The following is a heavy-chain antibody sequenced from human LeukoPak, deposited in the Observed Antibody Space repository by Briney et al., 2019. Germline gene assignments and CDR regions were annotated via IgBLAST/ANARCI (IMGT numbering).Heavy chain of an antibody. V-gene: IGHV3-66*01. Sequence: GGSLRLSCAASGFTVSSNYMSWVRQAPGKGLEWVSVIYSGGSTYYADSVKGRFTISRDNSKNTLYLQMNSLRAEDTAVYYCARYYDILTGYYGGMDVWGQGTTVTVSS. J-gene: IGHJ6*02. CDR1: GFTVSSNY. CDR3: ARYYDILTGYYGGMDV. D-gene: IGHD3-9*01. CDR2: IYSGGST.